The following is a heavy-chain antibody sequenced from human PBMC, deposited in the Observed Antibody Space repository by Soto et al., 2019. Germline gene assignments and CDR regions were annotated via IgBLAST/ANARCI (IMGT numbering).Heavy chain of an antibody. CDR1: GFTFSSYA. Sequence: EVPLLESGGGLVQPGGSLRLSCAASGFTFSSYAMNWVRQAPGKGLEWVSGISGSGDSTYYADSVKGRFTISRDNSXNXXYLQMNSRRAEDTAVYYCAKGVPGIAVAGTGYFQHWGQGTLVTVSS. CDR2: ISGSGDST. J-gene: IGHJ1*01. V-gene: IGHV3-23*01. CDR3: AKGVPGIAVAGTGYFQH. D-gene: IGHD6-19*01.